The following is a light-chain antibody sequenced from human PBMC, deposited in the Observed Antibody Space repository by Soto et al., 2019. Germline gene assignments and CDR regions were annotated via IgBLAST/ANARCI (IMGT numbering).Light chain of an antibody. CDR3: QTWDTGTQV. Sequence: QTVVTQSPSASASLGASVKLTCTLSSGHSSYAITWHQQQPEKGPRYLMKLNSDGSHSKGDGIPDRFSGSSSGAERYLSISSLQSEDEADYHCQTWDTGTQVFGGGTKVTVL. CDR1: SGHSSYA. CDR2: LNSDGSH. J-gene: IGLJ2*01. V-gene: IGLV4-69*01.